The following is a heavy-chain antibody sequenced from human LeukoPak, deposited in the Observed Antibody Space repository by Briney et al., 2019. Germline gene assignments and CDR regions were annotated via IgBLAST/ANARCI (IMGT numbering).Heavy chain of an antibody. CDR2: ISAYNGNT. J-gene: IGHJ3*02. D-gene: IGHD3-22*01. CDR1: RYTFTSYG. CDR3: ARDLYYDSSGYRTDAFDI. Sequence: ASVKVSCKASRYTFTSYGISWVRQAPGQGREGRGWISAYNGNTNYAQKLQGRVTMTTDTSTSTAYMELRSLRSDDTAVYYCARDLYYDSSGYRTDAFDIWGQGTMVTVSS. V-gene: IGHV1-18*01.